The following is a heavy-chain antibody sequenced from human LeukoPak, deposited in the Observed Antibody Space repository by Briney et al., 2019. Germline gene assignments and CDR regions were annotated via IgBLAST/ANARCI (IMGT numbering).Heavy chain of an antibody. V-gene: IGHV3-9*01. Sequence: GGSLRLSCAASGFTFDDYAMHWVRQAPGKGLEWVSGISWNSGSIGYADSVKGRFTISRDNAKNSLYLQMNSLRAEDTALYYCAKDMLRRRYKGGIAAAGTWDYWGQGTLVTVSS. D-gene: IGHD6-13*01. CDR3: AKDMLRRRYKGGIAAAGTWDY. J-gene: IGHJ4*02. CDR2: ISWNSGSI. CDR1: GFTFDDYA.